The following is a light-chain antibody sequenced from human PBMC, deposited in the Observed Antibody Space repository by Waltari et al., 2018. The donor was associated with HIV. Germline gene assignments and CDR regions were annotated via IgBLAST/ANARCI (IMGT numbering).Light chain of an antibody. V-gene: IGKV2-28*01. Sequence: LMPQSHRSLPVSFGEPASISCVSIETLRHENGFKYLDWYLQRPGRAPQLLVKLATSRAFGVPTRFSGSASDTNFTLTISRVETADVGLYYCMQTLRTPWTFGQGTRV. CDR1: ETLRHENGFKY. CDR2: LAT. J-gene: IGKJ1*01. CDR3: MQTLRTPWT.